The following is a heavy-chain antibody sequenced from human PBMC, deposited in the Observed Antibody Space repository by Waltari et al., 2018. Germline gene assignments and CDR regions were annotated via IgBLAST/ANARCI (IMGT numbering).Heavy chain of an antibody. CDR3: ARGLAGDSSDH. CDR1: GGTFSSYA. V-gene: IGHV1-69*04. J-gene: IGHJ4*02. D-gene: IGHD3-22*01. CDR2: IIPILGIA. Sequence: QVQLVQSGAEVQKPGSSVKVSCKVSGGTFSSYAISWVRQAPGQGLEWMGRIIPILGIANYAQKFQGRVTITADKSTSTAYMELSSLRSEDTAVYYCARGLAGDSSDHWGQGTLVTVSS.